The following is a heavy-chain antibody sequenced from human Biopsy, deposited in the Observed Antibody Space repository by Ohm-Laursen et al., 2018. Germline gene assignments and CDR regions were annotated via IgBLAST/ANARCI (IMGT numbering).Heavy chain of an antibody. D-gene: IGHD3-22*01. J-gene: IGHJ5*02. V-gene: IGHV4-39*01. CDR3: ARDYDTSGYYYVS. CDR2: IFYRGST. CDR1: GDSISSSTYY. Sequence: GTLSLTCSVSGDSISSSTYYWGWIRQPPGKGLEWIGSIFYRGSTHYKPSLKSRVNISVDTSKNQFSLKLNSVTAADTAVYYCARDYDTSGYYYVSWGQGTLVTASS.